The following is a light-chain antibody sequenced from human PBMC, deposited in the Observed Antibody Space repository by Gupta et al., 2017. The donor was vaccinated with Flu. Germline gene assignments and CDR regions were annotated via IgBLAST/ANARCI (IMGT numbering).Light chain of an antibody. CDR1: QGISNH. CDR2: AAP. J-gene: IGKJ1*01. Sequence: DIQMTQSPSSLSASVGDTVTITCRASQGISNHVAWYQQRPGKPPKVLIYAAPTLQSGVPSRFSGSGSATDFALTISSLQPDDVATYFCQRYTSAPWTFGQGTTVEIK. CDR3: QRYTSAPWT. V-gene: IGKV1-27*01.